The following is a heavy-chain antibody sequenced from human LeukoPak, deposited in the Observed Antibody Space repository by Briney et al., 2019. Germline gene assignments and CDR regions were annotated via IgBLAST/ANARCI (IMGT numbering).Heavy chain of an antibody. CDR3: ARGRRFSSLDY. D-gene: IGHD3-3*01. J-gene: IGHJ4*02. V-gene: IGHV4-34*01. CDR1: GGSFSGYY. Sequence: SETLSLTCAVYGGSFSGYYWSWIRQPPGKGLEWIGEINHSGSTNYNPSLKSRVTISVDTSKNQFSLKLSSVTAADTAVYYRARGRRFSSLDYWGQGTLVTVSS. CDR2: INHSGST.